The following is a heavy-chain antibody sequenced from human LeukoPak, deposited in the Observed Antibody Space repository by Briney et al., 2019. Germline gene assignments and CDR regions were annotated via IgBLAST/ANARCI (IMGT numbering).Heavy chain of an antibody. V-gene: IGHV1-18*01. J-gene: IGHJ6*03. D-gene: IGHD6-19*01. Sequence: ASVKVSRKASGYTFTSYGISWVRQAPGQGLEWMGWISAYNGNTNYAQKLQGRVTMTTDTSTSTAYMELRSLRSDDTAVYYCARESSGWYYYYMDVWGKGTTVTVSS. CDR1: GYTFTSYG. CDR3: ARESSGWYYYYMDV. CDR2: ISAYNGNT.